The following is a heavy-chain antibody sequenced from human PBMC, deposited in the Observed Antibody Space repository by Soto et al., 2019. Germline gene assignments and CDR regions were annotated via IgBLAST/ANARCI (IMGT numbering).Heavy chain of an antibody. CDR2: IWYDGSNK. J-gene: IGHJ6*02. CDR3: ARDFWSGYSYYYYGMDV. CDR1: GFTFSSYG. Sequence: GGSLRLSCAASGFTFSSYGMHWVRQAPGKGLEWVAVIWYDGSNKYYADSVKGRFTISRDNSKNTLYLQMNSLRAEDTAVYYCARDFWSGYSYYYYGMDVWGQGTTVTVSS. D-gene: IGHD3-3*01. V-gene: IGHV3-33*01.